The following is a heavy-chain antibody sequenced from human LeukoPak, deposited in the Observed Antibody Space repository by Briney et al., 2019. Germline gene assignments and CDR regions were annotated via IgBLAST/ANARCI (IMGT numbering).Heavy chain of an antibody. Sequence: GGSLRLSCAASGFTFSSYVMSWVRQAPGKGLEWVSVIYIGDSTYYADSVKGRFTISRDNSKNTMYLQTSRLRVEDTAIYYCARGGSSGYWGYFDYWGQGTLVTVSS. V-gene: IGHV3-23*03. CDR1: GFTFSSYV. CDR3: ARGGSSGYWGYFDY. J-gene: IGHJ4*02. D-gene: IGHD3-22*01. CDR2: IYIGDST.